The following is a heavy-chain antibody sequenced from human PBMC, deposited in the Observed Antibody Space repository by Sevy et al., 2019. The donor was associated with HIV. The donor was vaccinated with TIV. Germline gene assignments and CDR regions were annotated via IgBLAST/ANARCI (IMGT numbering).Heavy chain of an antibody. CDR1: GYDFTPYW. CDR3: ARQGYLDYFDY. V-gene: IGHV5-51*01. J-gene: IGHJ4*02. Sequence: GESLKISCKGSGYDFTPYWIGWVRQMPGQGLEWMGIIYPGNSDTGCSPSFQGQVTISVDKSINTAFLQWSSLRASDTAIYYCARQGYLDYFDYWGQGTLVTVSS. D-gene: IGHD6-13*01. CDR2: IYPGNSDT.